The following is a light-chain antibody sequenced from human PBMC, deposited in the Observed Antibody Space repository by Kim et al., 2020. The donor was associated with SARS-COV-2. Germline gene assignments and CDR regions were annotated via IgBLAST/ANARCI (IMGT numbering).Light chain of an antibody. CDR3: QAWDSATAGV. V-gene: IGLV3-1*01. Sequence: VSPGQTASISCSGDKLGDKFTSWYQQKPGQSPVVVIYQDSRRPSGIPERFSGSNSGNTATLTISGTQALDEADYYCQAWDSATAGVFGTGTKVTVL. CDR1: KLGDKF. J-gene: IGLJ1*01. CDR2: QDS.